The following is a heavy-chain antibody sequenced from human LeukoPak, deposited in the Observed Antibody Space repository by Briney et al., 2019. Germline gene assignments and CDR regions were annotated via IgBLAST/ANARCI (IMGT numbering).Heavy chain of an antibody. CDR2: IYYSGST. D-gene: IGHD3-22*01. V-gene: IGHV4-59*08. J-gene: IGHJ2*01. CDR1: GGSISSYY. Sequence: SSETLSLTCTVSGGSISSYYWSWIRQPPGKGLEWIGYIYYSGSTNYNPSLKSRVTISVDTSKNQFSLKLSSVTAADTAVYYCARQFYYDSSGPQSWYFDLWGRGTLVAVSS. CDR3: ARQFYYDSSGPQSWYFDL.